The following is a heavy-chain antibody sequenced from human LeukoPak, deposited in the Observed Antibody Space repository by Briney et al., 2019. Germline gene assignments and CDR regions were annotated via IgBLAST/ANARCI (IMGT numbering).Heavy chain of an antibody. J-gene: IGHJ5*02. CDR1: GGTFSSYA. V-gene: IGHV1-69*05. D-gene: IGHD7-27*01. CDR3: ASSSANWGSRTSAHPYNWFDP. CDR2: IIPIFATA. Sequence: SVKVSCKASGGTFSSYAISWVRQAPGQGLEWMGGIIPIFATANYAQKFQGRVTITTDESTSTAYMELSSLRSEDTAVYYCASSSANWGSRTSAHPYNWFDPWGQGTLVTVSS.